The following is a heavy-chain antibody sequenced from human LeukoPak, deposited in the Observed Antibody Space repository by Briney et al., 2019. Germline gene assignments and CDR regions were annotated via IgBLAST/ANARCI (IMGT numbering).Heavy chain of an antibody. CDR2: FDLEDSET. CDR3: ATALRWIQLWLRGNKSFDY. D-gene: IGHD5-18*01. V-gene: IGHV1-24*01. CDR1: GYTLTELS. Sequence: ASVKVSCKVSGYTLTELSMHWVRQAPGKGLEWMGGFDLEDSETIYAQKFQGRVTMTEDTSTDTAYMELSSLRSEDTAVYYCATALRWIQLWLRGNKSFDYWGQGTLVNVSS. J-gene: IGHJ4*02.